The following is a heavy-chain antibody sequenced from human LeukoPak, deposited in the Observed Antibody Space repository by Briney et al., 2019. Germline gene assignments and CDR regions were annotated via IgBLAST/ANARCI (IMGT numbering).Heavy chain of an antibody. CDR3: ATSMGYCTGTTCYTIWAFDN. V-gene: IGHV1-2*02. CDR1: GYTFTGFY. Sequence: ASVKVSCKASGYTFTGFYIHWVRQAPGQGLEWMGWINPNSGGTNYAQKFQGRVTMTRDTSISTAYMELGRLRSDDTAVCYCATSMGYCTGTTCYTIWAFDNWGQGTLVTVPS. J-gene: IGHJ4*02. CDR2: INPNSGGT. D-gene: IGHD2-2*02.